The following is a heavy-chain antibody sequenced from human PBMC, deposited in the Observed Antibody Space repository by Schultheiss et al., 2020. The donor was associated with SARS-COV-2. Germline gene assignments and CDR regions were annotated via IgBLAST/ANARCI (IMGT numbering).Heavy chain of an antibody. CDR1: GFTFSSYA. CDR2: ISGSGGST. Sequence: GGSLRLSCAASGFTFSSYAMSWVRQAPVKGLEWVSAISGSGGSTYYADSVKGRFTISRDNSKNTLYLQMNSLRAEDTAVYYCAKDWPRITMIVVANDYWGQGTLVTVSS. J-gene: IGHJ4*02. V-gene: IGHV3-23*01. CDR3: AKDWPRITMIVVANDY. D-gene: IGHD3-22*01.